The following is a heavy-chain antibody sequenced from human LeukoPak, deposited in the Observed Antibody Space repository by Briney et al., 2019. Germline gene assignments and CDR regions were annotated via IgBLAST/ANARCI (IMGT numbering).Heavy chain of an antibody. Sequence: ASVKVSCKASGYTFTSYGISWVRQAPGQGLEWMGWISAYNGNTNYAQKLQGRVTMTTDTSTSTAYMELRSLRSDDTAVYYCARVAPENNYDFWSGSTNFDYWGQGTLVTVSS. CDR1: GYTFTSYG. D-gene: IGHD3-3*01. CDR3: ARVAPENNYDFWSGSTNFDY. V-gene: IGHV1-18*01. CDR2: ISAYNGNT. J-gene: IGHJ4*02.